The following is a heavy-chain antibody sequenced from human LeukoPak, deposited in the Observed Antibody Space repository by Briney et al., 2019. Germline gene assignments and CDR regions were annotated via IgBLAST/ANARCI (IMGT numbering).Heavy chain of an antibody. D-gene: IGHD3-3*01. J-gene: IGHJ6*03. CDR1: GFTFSSYG. V-gene: IGHV3-30*18. CDR2: ISYDGSNK. Sequence: PGGSLRPSCAASGFTFSSYGMHWVRQAPGKGLEWVAVISYDGSNKYYADSVKGRFTISRDNSKNTLYLQMNSLRAEDTAVYYCAKQGRSYDFWSGYYYYYYYYMDVWGKGTTVTVSS. CDR3: AKQGRSYDFWSGYYYYYYYYMDV.